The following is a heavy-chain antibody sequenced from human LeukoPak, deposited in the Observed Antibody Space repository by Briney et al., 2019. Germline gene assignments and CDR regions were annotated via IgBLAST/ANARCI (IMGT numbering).Heavy chain of an antibody. CDR3: AKGVEWLVAGLIDD. Sequence: HPGGSLRLSCAASGFTFSTYGMGWVRQAPGKGLAWVSGISASGDSTYNAESVRGRFTISRDNSKNMLYQQMNSLRVDDTAVYYCAKGVEWLVAGLIDDWGQGTLVSVSS. J-gene: IGHJ4*02. D-gene: IGHD3-3*01. CDR1: GFTFSTYG. CDR2: ISASGDST. V-gene: IGHV3-23*01.